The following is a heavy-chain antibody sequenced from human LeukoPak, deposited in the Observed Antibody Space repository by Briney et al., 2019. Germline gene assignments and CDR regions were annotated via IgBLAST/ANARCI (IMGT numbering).Heavy chain of an antibody. CDR3: AMTISGSSIFDY. V-gene: IGHV4-39*01. D-gene: IGHD1-26*01. J-gene: IGHJ4*02. CDR1: GGSISSSSYY. Sequence: SETLSLTCTVSGGSISSSSYYWGWIRQPPGKGLEWIGSIYYSGSTYYNPSLKSRVTISVDTSKNQFSLKLSSVTAADTAVYYCAMTISGSSIFDYWGQGTLVTVSS. CDR2: IYYSGST.